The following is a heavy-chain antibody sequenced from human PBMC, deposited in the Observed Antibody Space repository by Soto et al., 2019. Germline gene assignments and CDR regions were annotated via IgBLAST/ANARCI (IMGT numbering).Heavy chain of an antibody. V-gene: IGHV1-18*01. CDR3: ARGVGSGTYYNQYNWFDP. D-gene: IGHD3-10*01. J-gene: IGHJ5*02. CDR2: INTYNGNT. CDR1: GYTFTNYG. Sequence: QVQLVQSGAEVKKPEASVKVSCKASGYTFTNYGISWVRQAPGQGLEWMGWINTYNGNTNHAQKLQGRVTMTTDTSTSTAYMELRSLRSDDTAVYYCARGVGSGTYYNQYNWFDPWGQGTLVTVSS.